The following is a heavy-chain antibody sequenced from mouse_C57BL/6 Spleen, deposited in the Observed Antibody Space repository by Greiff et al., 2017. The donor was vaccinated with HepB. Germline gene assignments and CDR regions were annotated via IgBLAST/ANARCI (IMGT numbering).Heavy chain of an antibody. CDR2: IDPSDSET. V-gene: IGHV1-52*01. CDR1: GYTFTSYW. J-gene: IGHJ4*01. CDR3: ARESNNVVDYAMDY. D-gene: IGHD1-1*02. Sequence: VQLQQPGAELVRPGSSVKLSCKASGYTFTSYWMHWVKQRPIQGLEWIGNIDPSDSETHYNQKFKDKATLTVDKSSSTAYMQLSSLTSEDSAVYYCARESNNVVDYAMDYWGQGTSVTVSS.